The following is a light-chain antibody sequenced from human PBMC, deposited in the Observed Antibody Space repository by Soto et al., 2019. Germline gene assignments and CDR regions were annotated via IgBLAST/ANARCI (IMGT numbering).Light chain of an antibody. CDR3: LQDYNYTLT. Sequence: AIQMTQSPSSLSASVGDRVTITCRASQGIRHYLGWYQQKPGKAPKRLIYAASSCKSGVPSRFSGSGSGTDFTLTISSLQPEDFATYYCLQDYNYTLTFGGGTKVEIK. CDR1: QGIRHY. CDR2: AAS. V-gene: IGKV1-6*01. J-gene: IGKJ4*01.